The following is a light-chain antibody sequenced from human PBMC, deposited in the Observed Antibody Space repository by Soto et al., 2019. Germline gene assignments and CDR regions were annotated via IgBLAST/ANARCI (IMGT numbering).Light chain of an antibody. CDR3: HQYSSYWT. J-gene: IGKJ1*01. CDR2: KAS. V-gene: IGKV1-5*03. Sequence: DLQMTQSPSTLYASIGDRVTIACRASQSIGTWLAWYQQKPGKAPKVLNWKASDLESGVPSRFSGSGSGTDFTLTISSLQPDDFATYYCHQYSSYWTFGQGTKVEIK. CDR1: QSIGTW.